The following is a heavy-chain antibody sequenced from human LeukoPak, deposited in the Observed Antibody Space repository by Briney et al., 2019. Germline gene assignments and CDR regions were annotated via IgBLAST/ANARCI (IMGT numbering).Heavy chain of an antibody. D-gene: IGHD3-10*01. CDR2: ISSSSSYI. CDR1: GFTFGTYN. J-gene: IGHJ4*02. V-gene: IGHV3-21*01. CDR3: ASADYGCFDL. Sequence: GGSLRLSCAASGFTFGTYNMNWVRQAPGKGLEWVSSISSSSSYIYYADSVKGRFTISRDNAKNSLYLQMNSLRAEDTAVYYCASADYGCFDLWGQGTLVTVSS.